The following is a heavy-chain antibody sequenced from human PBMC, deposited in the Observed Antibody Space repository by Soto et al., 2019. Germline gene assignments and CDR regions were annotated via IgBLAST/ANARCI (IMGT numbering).Heavy chain of an antibody. CDR3: ARDASDNVVVPAAHPYDY. CDR2: INSSSSYI. V-gene: IGHV3-21*06. Sequence: EVQLVESGGGLVKPGGSLRLSFAASGFTISSYSMNWVRQAPGKGLEWVSSINSSSSYIYYPDSVKGRFTISRDNAKNSLYLQMNSLRAEDTTVHYCARDASDNVVVPAAHPYDYWGQGTRVTVCS. CDR1: GFTISSYS. J-gene: IGHJ4*02. D-gene: IGHD2-2*01.